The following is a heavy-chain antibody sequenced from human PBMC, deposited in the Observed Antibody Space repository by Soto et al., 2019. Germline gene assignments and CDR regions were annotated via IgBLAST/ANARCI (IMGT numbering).Heavy chain of an antibody. D-gene: IGHD6-13*01. CDR3: ALTGYSSRWEARRWDN. V-gene: IGHV3-23*01. J-gene: IGHJ4*02. CDR2: ITDSGGRT. CDR1: GFTFSNYA. Sequence: GGSLILSCAASGFTFSNYAMSWVRQAPGKGLEWVSSITDSGGRTFYADSVKGRFTVSRDNSKNTLFLQMNSLRAEDTATYYCALTGYSSRWEARRWDNWGQGTLVTVSS.